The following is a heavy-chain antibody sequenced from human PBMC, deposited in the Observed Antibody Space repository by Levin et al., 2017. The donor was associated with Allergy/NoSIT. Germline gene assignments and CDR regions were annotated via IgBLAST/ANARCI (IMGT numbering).Heavy chain of an antibody. CDR2: ISSNGDNT. Sequence: GGSLRLSCSASVLTLMNYGMYWIRQAPGKGLEFVSAISSNGDNTHYADSVKGRFTISRDNSKNTLYLQLSSVRAEDTAVYYCVKRGYSFPGLAFDIWGQGTMVTVSS. CDR1: VLTLMNYG. J-gene: IGHJ3*02. CDR3: VKRGYSFPGLAFDI. D-gene: IGHD5-12*01. V-gene: IGHV3-64D*06.